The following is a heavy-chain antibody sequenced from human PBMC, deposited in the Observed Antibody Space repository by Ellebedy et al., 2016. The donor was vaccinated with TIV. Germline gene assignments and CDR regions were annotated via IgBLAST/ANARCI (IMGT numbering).Heavy chain of an antibody. CDR2: IYYSGST. V-gene: IGHV4-59*01. J-gene: IGHJ3*02. CDR3: ARVRYYDSRGYSPDAFDI. Sequence: MPSETLSLTCTVSGGSFSTYYWSWIRQPPGKGLECIGYIYYSGSTNYNPSLKSRVTMSVETSKNQFSLKLSSVTAADTAVYYCARVRYYDSRGYSPDAFDIWGQGTMVTVSS. D-gene: IGHD3-22*01. CDR1: GGSFSTYY.